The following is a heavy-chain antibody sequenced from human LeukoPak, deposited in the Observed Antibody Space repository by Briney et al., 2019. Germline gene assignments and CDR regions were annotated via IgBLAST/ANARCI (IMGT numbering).Heavy chain of an antibody. CDR3: ARLLWFGELGY. CDR1: GYTFTSYA. V-gene: IGHV1-3*01. J-gene: IGHJ4*02. CDR2: INAGNGNT. D-gene: IGHD3-10*01. Sequence: ASVKVSCKASGYTFTSYATHWGRQAPGQRLEWMGWINAGNGNTKYSQKFQGRVTITRDTSASTAYMELSSLRSEDTAVYYCARLLWFGELGYWGQGTLVTVSS.